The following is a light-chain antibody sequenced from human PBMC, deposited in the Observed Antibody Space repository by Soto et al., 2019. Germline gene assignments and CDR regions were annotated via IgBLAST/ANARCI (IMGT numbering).Light chain of an antibody. J-gene: IGKJ1*01. V-gene: IGKV3-15*01. CDR2: GAS. Sequence: EIVMTQSPATRSVSPGERATLSCRASQSVTSNLAWYQQKPGQAPRLLMYGASTRATGIPARFSGSGSGTEFTLTISSLQSEDFAVYYCQQYNDWPRTFGQGTKVE. CDR1: QSVTSN. CDR3: QQYNDWPRT.